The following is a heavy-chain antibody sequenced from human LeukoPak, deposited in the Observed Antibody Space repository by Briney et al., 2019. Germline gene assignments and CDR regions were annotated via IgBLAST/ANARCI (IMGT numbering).Heavy chain of an antibody. V-gene: IGHV3-23*01. CDR3: AKSPGSWSLDY. J-gene: IGHJ4*02. Sequence: EGSLRLSCAASGFTFSNYDMSWVRQAPGKGLEWVSTISGSGGTTYYADSVKGRFTMSRDTSKNTLYLQMNSLRAEDTAVYYCAKSPGSWSLDYWGQGTLVTVSS. CDR2: ISGSGGTT. D-gene: IGHD1-26*01. CDR1: GFTFSNYD.